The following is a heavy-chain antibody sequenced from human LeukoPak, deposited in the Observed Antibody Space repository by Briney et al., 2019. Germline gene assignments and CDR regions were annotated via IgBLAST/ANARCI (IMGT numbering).Heavy chain of an antibody. CDR2: IYTSGST. CDR3: ARTVAVPYYYYYGMDV. J-gene: IGHJ6*02. Sequence: SETLSLTCTVSGGSISSYYWSWIRQPAGKGLEWIGRIYTSGSTNYNPSLKSRVTMSVDTSKNQFSLKLSSVTAADTAVYYCARTVAVPYYYYYGMDVWGQGTTVTVSS. V-gene: IGHV4-4*07. D-gene: IGHD6-19*01. CDR1: GGSISSYY.